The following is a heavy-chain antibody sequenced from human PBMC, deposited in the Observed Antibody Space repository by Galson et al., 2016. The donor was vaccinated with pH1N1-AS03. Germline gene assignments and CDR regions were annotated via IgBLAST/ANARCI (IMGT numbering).Heavy chain of an antibody. CDR2: ISAYSGDT. CDR1: GYTFTTYG. Sequence: SVKVSCKASGYTFTTYGISWVRQAPGQGLEWMGWISAYSGDTHFAHKFQERVTMTRDTSTATAYMELRNMRSDDTAVYYCVRECEISGVVFCNYWGQGPLVTVSS. J-gene: IGHJ4*02. D-gene: IGHD3-3*01. V-gene: IGHV1-18*01. CDR3: VRECEISGVVFCNY.